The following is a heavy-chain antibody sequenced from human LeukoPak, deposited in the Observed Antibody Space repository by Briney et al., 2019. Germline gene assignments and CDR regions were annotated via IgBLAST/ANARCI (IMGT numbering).Heavy chain of an antibody. CDR2: IYYSGST. V-gene: IGHV4-39*07. Sequence: PSETLSLTCTVSGGSISSSSYYWGWIRQPPGKGLEWIGSIYYSGSTYYNPSLKSRVTISVDTSKNQFSLKLSSVTAADTAVYYCARAGRGYSYGSFDYWGQGTLVTVSS. CDR1: GGSISSSSYY. J-gene: IGHJ4*02. D-gene: IGHD5-18*01. CDR3: ARAGRGYSYGSFDY.